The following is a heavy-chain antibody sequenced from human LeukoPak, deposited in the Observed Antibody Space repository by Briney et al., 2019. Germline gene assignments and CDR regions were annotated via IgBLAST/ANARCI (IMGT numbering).Heavy chain of an antibody. CDR1: GGSFSGYY. CDR2: INHSGST. J-gene: IGHJ4*02. CDR3: ARQGEGPVHFDY. V-gene: IGHV4-34*01. Sequence: SETLSLTCAVYGGSFSGYYWSWIRQPPGKGLEWIGEINHSGSTNYNPSLKSRVTISVDTSKNQFSLKLSSVTAADTAVYYCARQGEGPVHFDYWGQGTLVTVSS.